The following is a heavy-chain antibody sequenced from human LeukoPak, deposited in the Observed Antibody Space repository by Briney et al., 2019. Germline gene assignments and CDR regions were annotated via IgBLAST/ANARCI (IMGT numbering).Heavy chain of an antibody. V-gene: IGHV3-7*03. CDR1: GFTFSTYW. CDR2: MRRDGNEI. J-gene: IGHJ4*02. D-gene: IGHD1-26*01. Sequence: GGSLRLSCSASGFTFSTYWMSWVRQAPGKGLEWVANMRRDGNEIYYLDSVRGRFTISRDNAKNSLYLQMNSLTDEDTAVYYCAKKWGVGTTTLDYFDYWGQGTLVTVSS. CDR3: AKKWGVGTTTLDYFDY.